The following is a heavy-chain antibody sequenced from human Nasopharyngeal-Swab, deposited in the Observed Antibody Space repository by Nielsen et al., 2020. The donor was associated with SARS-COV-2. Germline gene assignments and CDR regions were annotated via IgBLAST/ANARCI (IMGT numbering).Heavy chain of an antibody. CDR1: GYSFTNYW. J-gene: IGHJ5*02. D-gene: IGHD4-17*01. CDR2: IYPGDSDT. Sequence: TVSCKASGYSFTNYWIGWVRQMPGKGLEWMGIIYPGDSDTKYSPSFQGQVTISADKSISTAYLQWHSLKASDTAMYYCARHSNFGDYGSWGQGTLVTVSS. V-gene: IGHV5-51*01. CDR3: ARHSNFGDYGS.